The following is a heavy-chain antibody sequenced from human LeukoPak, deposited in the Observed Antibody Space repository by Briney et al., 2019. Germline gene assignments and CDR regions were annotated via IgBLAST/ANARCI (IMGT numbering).Heavy chain of an antibody. CDR2: IYYSGST. V-gene: IGHV4-61*05. CDR1: GGSISSSRYY. CDR3: ARLKEAVALNWFDP. J-gene: IGHJ5*02. Sequence: KPSETLSLTCTVSGGSISSSRYYWGWIRQPPGKGLEWIGYIYYSGSTNYNPSLKSRVTISVDTSKNQFSLKLSSVTAADTAVYYCARLKEAVALNWFDPWGQGTLVTVSS. D-gene: IGHD6-19*01.